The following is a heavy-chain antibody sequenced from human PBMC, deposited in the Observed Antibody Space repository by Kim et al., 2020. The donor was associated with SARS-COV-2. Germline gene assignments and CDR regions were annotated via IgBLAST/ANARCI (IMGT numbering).Heavy chain of an antibody. CDR2: IYYSGST. J-gene: IGHJ4*02. CDR1: GGSISSSSYY. Sequence: SETLSLTCTVSGGSISSSSYYWGWIRQPPGKGLEWIGSIYYSGSTYYNPSLKSRVTISVDTSKNQFSLKLSSVTAADTAVYYCARDREAVAGPLGYWGQG. CDR3: ARDREAVAGPLGY. V-gene: IGHV4-39*07. D-gene: IGHD6-19*01.